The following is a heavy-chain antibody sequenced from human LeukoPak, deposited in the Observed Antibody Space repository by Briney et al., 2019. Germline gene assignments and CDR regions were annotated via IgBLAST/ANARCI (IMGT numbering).Heavy chain of an antibody. CDR1: GYTFTGYY. D-gene: IGHD3-22*01. Sequence: GASVKVSCKASGYTFTGYYMHWVRQAPGQGLEWMGWINPNSGGTNYAQKFQGRVTMTRDTSISTAYMELSRLRSDDTAVYYCARGDLYYDTLSNDIWGQGTMVTVSS. CDR2: INPNSGGT. CDR3: ARGDLYYDTLSNDI. J-gene: IGHJ3*02. V-gene: IGHV1-2*02.